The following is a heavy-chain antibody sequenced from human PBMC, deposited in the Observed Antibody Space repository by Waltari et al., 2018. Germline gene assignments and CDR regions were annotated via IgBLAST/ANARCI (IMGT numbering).Heavy chain of an antibody. D-gene: IGHD2-15*01. Sequence: QMQLVQSGPEVKTPGTSVKVYCKASGFPFTRSAMQWVRQARGQRLEWIGWIVVGSGNTNYAQKFQERVTITRDMSTSTAYMELSSLRSEDTAVYYCAAGSGSSFDYWGQGTLVTVSS. J-gene: IGHJ4*02. CDR1: GFPFTRSA. CDR2: IVVGSGNT. V-gene: IGHV1-58*02. CDR3: AAGSGSSFDY.